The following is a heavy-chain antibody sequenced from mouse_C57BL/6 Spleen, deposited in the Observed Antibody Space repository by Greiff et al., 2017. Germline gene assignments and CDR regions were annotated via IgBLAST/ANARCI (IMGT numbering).Heavy chain of an antibody. Sequence: QVQLQQPGAELVKPGASVKMSCKASGYTFTSYWITWVKQRPGQGLEWIGDIYPGSGSTNYNEKFKSKATLTVDTSSSTAYMQLSSLTSEDSAVYYCAREGYDAYSNQDDFDYWGQGTTLTVSS. CDR2: IYPGSGST. J-gene: IGHJ2*01. V-gene: IGHV1-55*01. CDR3: AREGYDAYSNQDDFDY. D-gene: IGHD2-5*01. CDR1: GYTFTSYW.